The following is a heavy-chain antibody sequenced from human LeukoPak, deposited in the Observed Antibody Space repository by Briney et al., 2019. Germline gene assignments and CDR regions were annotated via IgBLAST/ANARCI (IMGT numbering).Heavy chain of an antibody. D-gene: IGHD3-10*01. CDR3: ARVQAGVIAEYYFDY. CDR2: IYPGDSDT. Sequence: GESLKISCEGSGYSFTSYWIGWVRQMPGKGLEWMGIIYPGDSDTRYSPSFQGQVTISADKSISTAYLQWSSLKASDTAMYYCARVQAGVIAEYYFDYWGQGTLVTVSS. J-gene: IGHJ4*02. V-gene: IGHV5-51*01. CDR1: GYSFTSYW.